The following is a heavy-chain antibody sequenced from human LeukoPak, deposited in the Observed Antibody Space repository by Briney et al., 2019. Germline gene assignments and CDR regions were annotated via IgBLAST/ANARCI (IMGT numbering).Heavy chain of an antibody. CDR2: IYYSGST. CDR3: ARDKYGDPYFDY. V-gene: IGHV4-59*01. Sequence: SETLSLTCTVSGGSISSYYWSWIRQPPGKGLEWIAYIYYSGSTNYNPCLKSRVTISVDTSKNQFSLKLSSVTAADTAVYYSARDKYGDPYFDYWGQGTLVTVSS. CDR1: GGSISSYY. J-gene: IGHJ4*02. D-gene: IGHD4-17*01.